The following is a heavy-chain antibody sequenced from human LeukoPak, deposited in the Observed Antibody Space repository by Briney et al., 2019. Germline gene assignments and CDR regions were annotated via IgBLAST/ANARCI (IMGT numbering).Heavy chain of an antibody. J-gene: IGHJ4*02. V-gene: IGHV5-51*01. Sequence: GESLKISCKGSGYSFTSYWIGRVRQMPGKGLEWMGIIYPGDSDTRYSPSFQGQVTISADKSISTAYLQWSSLKASDTAMYCCARLPSKRLGELSHFDYWGQGTLVTVSS. CDR1: GYSFTSYW. D-gene: IGHD3-16*02. CDR3: ARLPSKRLGELSHFDY. CDR2: IYPGDSDT.